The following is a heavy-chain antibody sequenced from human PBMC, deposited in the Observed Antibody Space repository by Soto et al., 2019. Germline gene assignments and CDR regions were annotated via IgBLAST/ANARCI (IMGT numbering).Heavy chain of an antibody. CDR2: IYYSGST. J-gene: IGHJ5*02. Sequence: PSETLSLTCTVSGGSISSGDYYWSWIRQPPGKGLEWIGYIYYSGSTYYNPSLKSRVTISVDTSKNQFSLKLSSVTAADTAVYYCARDGYSSGWLNNWFDPWGQGTLVTVSS. CDR3: ARDGYSSGWLNNWFDP. CDR1: GGSISSGDYY. D-gene: IGHD6-19*01. V-gene: IGHV4-30-4*01.